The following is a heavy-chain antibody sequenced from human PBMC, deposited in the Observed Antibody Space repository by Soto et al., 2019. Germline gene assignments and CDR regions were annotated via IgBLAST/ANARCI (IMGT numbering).Heavy chain of an antibody. CDR2: INPSGGTT. CDR1: GYTFTSYY. V-gene: IGHV1-46*01. J-gene: IGHJ3*02. Sequence: ASVKVSCKASGYTFTSYYMHWVRQAPGQGLEWMGIINPSGGTTSYAQKFQGRVTMTADESTSTVYMELSSLRSEDTAVYYCAREADIVVVPAAHDAFDIWGQGTMVTVSS. CDR3: AREADIVVVPAAHDAFDI. D-gene: IGHD2-2*01.